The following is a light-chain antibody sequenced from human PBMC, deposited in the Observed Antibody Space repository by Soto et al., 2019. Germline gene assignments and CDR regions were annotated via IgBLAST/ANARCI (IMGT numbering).Light chain of an antibody. CDR3: CSYAGGSTWV. CDR1: SGDIGNYYF. J-gene: IGLJ2*01. Sequence: QSALTQPASVSGSPGQSITISCTGGSGDIGNYYFVSWYQHHPGKAPKLIIYDASKRPSGISNRFSGSKSGNTASLTISGLQADDDATYYCCSYAGGSTWVFGGGTKVTVL. CDR2: DAS. V-gene: IGLV2-23*01.